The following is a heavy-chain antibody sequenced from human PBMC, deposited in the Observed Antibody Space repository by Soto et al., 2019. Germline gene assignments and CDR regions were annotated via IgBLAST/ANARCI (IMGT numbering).Heavy chain of an antibody. Sequence: SETLSLTCTVPGGSVSSGSYYWSWIRQPPGKGLEWIGYIYYSGSTNYNPSLKSRVTISVDTSKNQFSLKLSSVTAADTAVYYCASYSSGWYDVSYWGQGTLVTVSS. CDR1: GGSVSSGSYY. CDR3: ASYSSGWYDVSY. D-gene: IGHD6-19*01. V-gene: IGHV4-61*01. CDR2: IYYSGST. J-gene: IGHJ4*02.